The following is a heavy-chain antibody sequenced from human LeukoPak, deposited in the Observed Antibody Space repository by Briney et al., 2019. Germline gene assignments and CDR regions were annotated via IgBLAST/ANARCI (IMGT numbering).Heavy chain of an antibody. CDR2: IKSKTDGGTT. V-gene: IGHV3-15*01. CDR1: GFTLSNAW. CDR3: TTYGDYVGNFDY. Sequence: GGSLRLSCAASGFTLSNAWMSWVRQAPGKGLEWVGRIKSKTDGGTTDYAAPVKGRFTISRDDSKNTLYLQMNSLKTEDTAVYYCTTYGDYVGNFDYWGQGTLVTVSS. J-gene: IGHJ4*02. D-gene: IGHD4-17*01.